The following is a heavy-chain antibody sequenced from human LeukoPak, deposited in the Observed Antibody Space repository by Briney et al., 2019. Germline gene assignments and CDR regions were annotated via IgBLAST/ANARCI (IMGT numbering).Heavy chain of an antibody. CDR2: VYYSGTT. Sequence: PSETLSLTCSVSGGSIGSFYWSWIRQPPGKGLEWIGYVYYSGTTNYNPSLKSRVTISVDTSRNQFSLKLSGVIAADTAMYYCARGLTGYAGTLEYWGQGTQVTVSS. D-gene: IGHD4-23*01. J-gene: IGHJ4*02. V-gene: IGHV4-59*01. CDR3: ARGLTGYAGTLEY. CDR1: GGSIGSFY.